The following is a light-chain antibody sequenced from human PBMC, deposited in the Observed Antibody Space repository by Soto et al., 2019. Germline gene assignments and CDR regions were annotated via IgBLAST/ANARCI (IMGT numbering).Light chain of an antibody. J-gene: IGKJ1*01. CDR2: GAS. V-gene: IGKV3-20*01. Sequence: ENVLTQSPGTLSLSPGERATLSCRASQSVSSSHLAWYQQKPGQAPRLLMYGASSRATGIPDRFSGGGSGADFTLTISRLEPEDFGVYYCQQYHNSILMFGRGTKVDIX. CDR1: QSVSSSH. CDR3: QQYHNSILM.